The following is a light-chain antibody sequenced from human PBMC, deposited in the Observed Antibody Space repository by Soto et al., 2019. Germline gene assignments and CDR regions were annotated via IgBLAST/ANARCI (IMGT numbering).Light chain of an antibody. CDR3: LQDYDCPRT. CDR2: GAF. J-gene: IGKJ1*01. V-gene: IGKV1-6*01. Sequence: AVQMTQSPPSLSASVGDRVSITCRASQDIRDDLGWYQQKPGKAPELLIYGAFRLQTGVSSRFSGSGSGTDFTLTISSLQPEDFATYYCLQDYDCPRTFGQGTRVEF. CDR1: QDIRDD.